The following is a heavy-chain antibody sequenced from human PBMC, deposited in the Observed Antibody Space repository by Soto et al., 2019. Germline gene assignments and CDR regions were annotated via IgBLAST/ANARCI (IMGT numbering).Heavy chain of an antibody. J-gene: IGHJ4*02. CDR1: GYTFTSYG. CDR2: ISAYNGNT. CDR3: ARDHYYDRSRHNRDY. V-gene: IGHV1-18*04. Sequence: QVQLVQSGAEVKKPGASVKVSCKASGYTFTSYGISWVRQAPGKGLAWMGWISAYNGNTNYAQKLQGRVTMTTDTSTRTAYMELRSLRSDDTDVYYCARDHYYDRSRHNRDYWCQGTLVTVSS. D-gene: IGHD3-22*01.